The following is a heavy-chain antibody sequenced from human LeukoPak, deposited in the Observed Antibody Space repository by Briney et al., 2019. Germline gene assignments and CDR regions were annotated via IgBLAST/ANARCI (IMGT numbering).Heavy chain of an antibody. J-gene: IGHJ5*02. D-gene: IGHD3-3*01. CDR2: MDPNSGNT. Sequence: SVKVSCKASGYTFTSYDINWVRQATGQGLEWMGWMDPNSGNTGYAQKFQGRVTMTRNTSISTAYMELSSLRSEDTAVYYCARLHYDFWSGPNWFDPWGQGTLVTVSS. CDR1: GYTFTSYD. CDR3: ARLHYDFWSGPNWFDP. V-gene: IGHV1-8*01.